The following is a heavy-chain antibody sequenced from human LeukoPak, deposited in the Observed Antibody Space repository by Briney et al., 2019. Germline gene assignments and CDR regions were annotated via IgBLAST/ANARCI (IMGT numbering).Heavy chain of an antibody. J-gene: IGHJ6*02. D-gene: IGHD6-6*01. V-gene: IGHV3-30*18. CDR3: AKDQRYDVYSSSSVYYYYGMDV. CDR1: GFAFSSYG. Sequence: PGGSLRLSCAASGFAFSSYGMPWVRQAPVKGLEWVAVISYDGSNKYYADSVKGRFTISRDNSKNTLYLQMNSLRAEDTAVYYCAKDQRYDVYSSSSVYYYYGMDVWGQGTTVTVSS. CDR2: ISYDGSNK.